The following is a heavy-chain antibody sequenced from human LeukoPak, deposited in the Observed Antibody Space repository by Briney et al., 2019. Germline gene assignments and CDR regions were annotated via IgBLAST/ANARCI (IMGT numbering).Heavy chain of an antibody. D-gene: IGHD3-9*01. V-gene: IGHV1-18*01. CDR3: AIYYDILYGMDV. Sequence: GASVKVSCKASGYTFNSYAITWVRQAPGQGLEWVGWISTYNGITSYAQKLQGRVTMTTDTSSTTAYMELSRLRSDDTAVYYCAIYYDILYGMDVWGQGTTVTVSS. CDR2: ISTYNGIT. CDR1: GYTFNSYA. J-gene: IGHJ6*02.